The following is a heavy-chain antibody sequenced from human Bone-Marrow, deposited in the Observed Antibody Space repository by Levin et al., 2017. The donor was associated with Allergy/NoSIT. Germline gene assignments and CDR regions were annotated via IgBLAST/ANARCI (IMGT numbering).Heavy chain of an antibody. CDR3: ARGAVEPAAIMMPAFDI. Sequence: NTSETLSLTCAVYGGSFSGYYWSWIRQPPGKGLEWIGEINHSGSTNYNPSLKSRVTISVDTSKNQFSLKLSSVTAADTAVYYCARGAVEPAAIMMPAFDIWGQGTMVTVSS. CDR1: GGSFSGYY. D-gene: IGHD2-2*01. V-gene: IGHV4-34*01. J-gene: IGHJ3*02. CDR2: INHSGST.